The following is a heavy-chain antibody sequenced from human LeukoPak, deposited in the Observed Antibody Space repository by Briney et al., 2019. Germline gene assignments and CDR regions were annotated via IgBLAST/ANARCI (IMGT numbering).Heavy chain of an antibody. CDR2: MNPNNGNT. CDR1: GFTFTSYD. CDR3: VRDGEGVAISVNYWFDP. V-gene: IGHV1-8*01. Sequence: ASVNVSCKASGFTFTSYDINWVRQASGQGLERMGWMNPNNGNTGYAQKFQGRVTMTRDTSISTAYMELRGLRSEDTAVYYCVRDGEGVAISVNYWFDPWGQGTLVTVSS. D-gene: IGHD3-10*01. J-gene: IGHJ5*02.